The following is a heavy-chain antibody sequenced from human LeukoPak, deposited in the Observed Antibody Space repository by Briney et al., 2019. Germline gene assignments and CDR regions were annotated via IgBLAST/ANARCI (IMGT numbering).Heavy chain of an antibody. V-gene: IGHV1-2*02. CDR2: INPNSGGT. Sequence: GASVKVSCKASGYTFTSYGISWVRQAPGQGLEWMGWINPNSGGTNYAQKFQGRVTMTRDTSISTAYMELSRLRSDDTAVYYCARDVGGCSSTSCYNDYSNYYPTNWFDPWGQGTLVTVSS. CDR3: ARDVGGCSSTSCYNDYSNYYPTNWFDP. CDR1: GYTFTSYG. D-gene: IGHD2-2*01. J-gene: IGHJ5*02.